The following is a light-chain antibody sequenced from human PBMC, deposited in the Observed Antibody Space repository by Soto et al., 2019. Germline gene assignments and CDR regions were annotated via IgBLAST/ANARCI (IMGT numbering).Light chain of an antibody. V-gene: IGLV2-14*01. CDR2: AVS. Sequence: QSVLTQPASVSGSPGQSITISCTGTSSDVGGYNHVSWYQHSPGKAPKLILFAVSDRPSGVSHRFYGSKSGNTASLTISGLQAEDEADYYCCSYTSLSTVVFGGGTKVTVL. J-gene: IGLJ2*01. CDR3: CSYTSLSTVV. CDR1: SSDVGGYNH.